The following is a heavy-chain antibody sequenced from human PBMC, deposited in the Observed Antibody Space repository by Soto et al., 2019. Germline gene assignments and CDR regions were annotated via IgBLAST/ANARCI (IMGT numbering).Heavy chain of an antibody. J-gene: IGHJ3*02. V-gene: IGHV3-74*01. D-gene: IGHD1-26*01. CDR1: GFTFSSYW. CDR2: INSDGSST. Sequence: EVQLVESGGGLVQPGGSLRLSCAACGFTFSSYWMHWVRQAPGKGLVWVSRINSDGSSTSYADSVKGRFTISRDNAKNTLYLQMNSLRAEDTAVYYCARDPASPGGRAFDIWGQGTMVTVSS. CDR3: ARDPASPGGRAFDI.